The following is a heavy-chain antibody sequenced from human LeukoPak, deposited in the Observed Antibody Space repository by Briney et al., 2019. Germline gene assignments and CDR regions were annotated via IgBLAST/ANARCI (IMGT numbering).Heavy chain of an antibody. CDR2: ISSSGTYL. V-gene: IGHV3-21*01. D-gene: IGHD2-2*01. J-gene: IGHJ4*02. Sequence: GGSLRLSCAASGFTFSTYSMNWVRQAPGKGLEWVSSISSSGTYLYYADSVQGRFTISRDNANNSLYLQMNSLRAEDTAVYYCARRYCSSTNCFAFDSWGQGTLVTVSS. CDR3: ARRYCSSTNCFAFDS. CDR1: GFTFSTYS.